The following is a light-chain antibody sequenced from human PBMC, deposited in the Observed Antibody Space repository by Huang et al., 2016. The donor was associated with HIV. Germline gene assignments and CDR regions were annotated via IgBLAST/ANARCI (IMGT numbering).Light chain of an antibody. CDR1: QDIGNS. J-gene: IGKJ5*01. V-gene: IGKV1-9*01. Sequence: IQLNQSPSSLSASVGERVAITCRASQDIGNSLAWYQQRPGKAPKPLMYAASTLQGGVSSRFSGSVSGTYFTLTINDLQPEDFATYYCQQLKDYPVTFGQGTRLDIE. CDR2: AAS. CDR3: QQLKDYPVT.